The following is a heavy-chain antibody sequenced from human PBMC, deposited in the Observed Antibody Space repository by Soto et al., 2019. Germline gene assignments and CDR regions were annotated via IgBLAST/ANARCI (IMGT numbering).Heavy chain of an antibody. J-gene: IGHJ6*02. CDR1: GGSISSGDYY. Sequence: SETLSLTCSVSGGSISSGDYYWNWIRQPPGKGLEWIGYIYYSGNTYYNPSLRSRVTISLDRSENQFSLKLSFVTAADTAVYYCARDRYYGSGTYYNFYYGMDVWGQGTTVTVSS. CDR3: ARDRYYGSGTYYNFYYGMDV. CDR2: IYYSGNT. V-gene: IGHV4-30-4*01. D-gene: IGHD3-10*01.